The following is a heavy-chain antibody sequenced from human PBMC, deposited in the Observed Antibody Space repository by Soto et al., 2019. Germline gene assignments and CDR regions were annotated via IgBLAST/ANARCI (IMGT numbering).Heavy chain of an antibody. CDR3: ARAVKWELRGGYWYFDL. J-gene: IGHJ2*01. V-gene: IGHV4-31*03. D-gene: IGHD1-26*01. CDR1: GGSISSGGYY. Sequence: QVQLQESGPGLVKPSQTLSLTCTVSGGSISSGGYYWSWIRQHPGKGLEWIGYIYYSGSTYYNPSLKSRVTISVDTSKNQFSLKLSSVTAADTAVYYCARAVKWELRGGYWYFDLWGRGTLVTVSS. CDR2: IYYSGST.